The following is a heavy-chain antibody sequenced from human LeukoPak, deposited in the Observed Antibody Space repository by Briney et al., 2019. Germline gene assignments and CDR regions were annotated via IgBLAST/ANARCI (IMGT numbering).Heavy chain of an antibody. CDR1: GFTFSSYS. CDR2: ISSSSSYI. D-gene: IGHD1-14*01. Sequence: GGSLRLSCVASGFTFSSYSMNWVRQAPGKGLEWVSSISSSSSYIYYADSVKGRFTISRDNAKNTLYLQMNSLRAEDTAVYYCAKDLPEDYWGQGTLVTVSS. CDR3: AKDLPEDY. J-gene: IGHJ4*02. V-gene: IGHV3-21*04.